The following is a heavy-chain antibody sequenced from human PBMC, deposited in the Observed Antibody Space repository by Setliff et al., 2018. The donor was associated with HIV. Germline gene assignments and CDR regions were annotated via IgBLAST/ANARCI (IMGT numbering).Heavy chain of an antibody. CDR3: ASDRVDGSESYYNAFDI. CDR2: ILANGLTT. Sequence: PGGSLRLSCAASGFIFSDHDMDWVRQAPGKGLEWVSTILANGLTTVYADSAKGRFTISRDNSNNTLYLQMNSLKTEDTAEYYCASDRVDGSESYYNAFDIWGQGTMVTVSS. D-gene: IGHD3-10*01. J-gene: IGHJ3*02. V-gene: IGHV3-23*01. CDR1: GFIFSDHD.